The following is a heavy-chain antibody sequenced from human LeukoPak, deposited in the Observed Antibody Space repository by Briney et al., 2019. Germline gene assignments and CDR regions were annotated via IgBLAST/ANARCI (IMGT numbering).Heavy chain of an antibody. Sequence: PGGSLRLSCAASGFTVSRNFMNWVRQAPGKGLEWVSVIYTGGNTYYADSVKGRFTIYRDNSKNTRYLQMNSLRVEDTAVYYCARPDTFDIWGQGTMVTLSS. J-gene: IGHJ3*02. CDR3: ARPDTFDI. CDR1: GFTVSRNF. V-gene: IGHV3-66*02. CDR2: IYTGGNT.